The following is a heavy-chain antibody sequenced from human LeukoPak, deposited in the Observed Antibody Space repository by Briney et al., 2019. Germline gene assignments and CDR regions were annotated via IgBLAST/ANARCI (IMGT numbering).Heavy chain of an antibody. D-gene: IGHD6-6*01. CDR2: INPSGGST. CDR1: GYTFTSYY. CDR3: ARGMRIAARGPNAFDI. V-gene: IGHV1-46*01. J-gene: IGHJ3*02. Sequence: ASVKVSCKASGYTFTSYYMHWVRQAPGQGLEWMGIINPSGGSTSYAQKFQGRVTMTRDMSTSTVYMELSSLRSKDTAVYYCARGMRIAARGPNAFDIWGQGTMVTVSS.